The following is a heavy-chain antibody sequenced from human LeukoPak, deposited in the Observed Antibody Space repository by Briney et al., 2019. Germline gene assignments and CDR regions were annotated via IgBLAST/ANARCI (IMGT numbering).Heavy chain of an antibody. Sequence: SETLSLTCAVYGGSFSGYYWSWIRQPPGRGLECIGEINHSGSTNYNPSLKSRVTISVDTSKNQFSLKLNSVTAADTAVYYCARAKDYVWGSHRYSWFDPWGQGTLVTVSS. V-gene: IGHV4-34*01. D-gene: IGHD3-16*02. J-gene: IGHJ5*02. CDR3: ARAKDYVWGSHRYSWFDP. CDR1: GGSFSGYY. CDR2: INHSGST.